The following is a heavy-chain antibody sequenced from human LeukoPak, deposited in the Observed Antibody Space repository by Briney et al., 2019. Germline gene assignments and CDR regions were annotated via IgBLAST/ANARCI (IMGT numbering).Heavy chain of an antibody. J-gene: IGHJ6*03. V-gene: IGHV3-48*01. CDR3: AKDAWDCSNGRCPPYYYYMDV. D-gene: IGHD2-8*01. CDR1: GFTFSSYS. CDR2: IDSSSSTI. Sequence: PGGSLRLSCAASGFTFSSYSMNWVRQAPGKGLEWVSYIDSSSSTIYYADSVKGRFTISRDNSKNMLYLQMNSLRAEDTAVYYCAKDAWDCSNGRCPPYYYYMDVWGKGTTVTVSS.